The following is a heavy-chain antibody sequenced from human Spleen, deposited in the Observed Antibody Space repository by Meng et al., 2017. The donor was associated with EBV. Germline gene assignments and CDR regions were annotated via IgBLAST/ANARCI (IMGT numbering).Heavy chain of an antibody. J-gene: IGHJ4*02. V-gene: IGHV1-18*01. Sequence: VQLVPSGAEVKKPGASVKVACKASGYMFTSYGISWVRQAPGQGLEWMGSISTNSGNTNYAKRLQGRVTMTIDRSTSTAYVELRSLTSDDTAVYYCARGQGIPWPFWGQGTLVTVSS. D-gene: IGHD2-21*01. CDR1: GYMFTSYG. CDR3: ARGQGIPWPF. CDR2: ISTNSGNT.